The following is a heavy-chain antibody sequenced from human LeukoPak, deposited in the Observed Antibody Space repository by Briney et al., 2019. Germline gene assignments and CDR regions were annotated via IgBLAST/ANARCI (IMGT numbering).Heavy chain of an antibody. CDR2: IYYSGST. J-gene: IGHJ5*02. CDR1: GGSISSYY. D-gene: IGHD1-1*01. CDR3: ASVRTTVNWFDP. V-gene: IGHV4-59*08. Sequence: SETLSLTCTVSGGSISSYYWSWIRQPPGKGLEWIGYIYYSGSTNYNPSLKSRVTISVDTSKNQFSLKLSSVTAADTAVYYCASVRTTVNWFDPWGQGTLVTVSS.